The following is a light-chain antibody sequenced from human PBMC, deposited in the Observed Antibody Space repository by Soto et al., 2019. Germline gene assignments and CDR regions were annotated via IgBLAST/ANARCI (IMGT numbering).Light chain of an antibody. CDR1: QTVERW. J-gene: IGKJ1*01. CDR3: QQYKDSMWT. V-gene: IGKV1-5*01. CDR2: DVS. Sequence: DIQMTQSPSTLSGSVGDRVTITCRASQTVERWLAWYQQKPGKAPNLLISDVSSLERGVQSRFSGSASATEFTLTISGLQPDDFATYYCQQYKDSMWTFGQGTKVDI.